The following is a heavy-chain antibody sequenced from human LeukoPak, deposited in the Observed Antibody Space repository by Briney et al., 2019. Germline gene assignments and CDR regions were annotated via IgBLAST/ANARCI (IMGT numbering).Heavy chain of an antibody. Sequence: PSETLSLTCTVSGGSISSYSWSWIRPPPGKGLEWIGYIYYSGSTNYNPSLKSRVTISVDTSKNQFSLKLSSVTAADTAVYYCARMSDLGVVVVPAASYYFDYWGQGTLVTVSS. V-gene: IGHV4-59*08. CDR1: GGSISSYS. J-gene: IGHJ4*02. D-gene: IGHD2-2*01. CDR3: ARMSDLGVVVVPAASYYFDY. CDR2: IYYSGST.